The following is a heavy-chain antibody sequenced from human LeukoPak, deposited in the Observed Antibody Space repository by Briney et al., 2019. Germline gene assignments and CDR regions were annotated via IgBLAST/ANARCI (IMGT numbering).Heavy chain of an antibody. CDR1: GYTFTSYY. CDR3: ASEANCNGGRCSLQRVDS. CDR2: IDTSNGAT. V-gene: IGHV1-2*02. Sequence: GASVKVSCKASGYTFTSYYMHWVRQAPGQGLEWMGWIDTSNGATNYAQKFQGRVTISRDTSIGTAYMELTNLISDDTAIYYCASEANCNGGRCSLQRVDSWCQGTLVTVSS. J-gene: IGHJ4*02. D-gene: IGHD2-15*01.